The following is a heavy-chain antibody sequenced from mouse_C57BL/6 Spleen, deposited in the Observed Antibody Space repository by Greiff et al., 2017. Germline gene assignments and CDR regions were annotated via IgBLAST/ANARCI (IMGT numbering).Heavy chain of an antibody. D-gene: IGHD1-1*01. CDR1: GYTFTSYG. J-gene: IGHJ2*01. CDR3: ARFTTVVLDY. V-gene: IGHV1-81*01. CDR2: ISPRSGNT. Sequence: VQLQESGAELARPGASVKLSCKASGYTFTSYGLSWVKQRTGQGLAWIGEISPRSGNTNSNEKFKGKATLTADKSSSTAYRELSSLTSEDSEGEFCARFTTVVLDYWGQGTTLTVSS.